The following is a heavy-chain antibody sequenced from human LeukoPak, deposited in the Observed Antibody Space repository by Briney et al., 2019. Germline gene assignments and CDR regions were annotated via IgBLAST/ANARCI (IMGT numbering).Heavy chain of an antibody. D-gene: IGHD3-10*01. J-gene: IGHJ4*02. Sequence: PGRSLRLSCAASGFTFSVYGMHWVRQAPGKGLEWVGVIWNDGSNKYYADSVKGRFAISRDNSKDTLYLQKNSLRAEDTAVYSCARASGPFDYWGQGTLVTVSS. CDR3: ARASGPFDY. CDR1: GFTFSVYG. V-gene: IGHV3-33*01. CDR2: IWNDGSNK.